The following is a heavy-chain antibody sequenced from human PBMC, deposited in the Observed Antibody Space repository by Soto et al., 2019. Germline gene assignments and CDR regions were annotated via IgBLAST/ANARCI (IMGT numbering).Heavy chain of an antibody. V-gene: IGHV3-23*01. CDR2: ITGSGVDT. CDR3: AKENLAATLADFFDC. CDR1: GFTFSSYA. D-gene: IGHD2-15*01. J-gene: IGHJ4*02. Sequence: EVQLLESGGGLVQPEGSLRLTCVASGFTFSSYAMTWVRQAPGEGLEWVSTITGSGVDTYYADSVKGRFAISRDNSKNTLYLQIHSLRAEDIAIYYCAKENLAATLADFFDCWGQGTLVTDSS.